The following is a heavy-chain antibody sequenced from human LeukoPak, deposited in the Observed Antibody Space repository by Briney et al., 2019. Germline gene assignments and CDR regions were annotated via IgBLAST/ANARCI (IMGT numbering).Heavy chain of an antibody. CDR2: IIGSGGNT. CDR1: GFPFSSYA. V-gene: IGHV3-23*01. Sequence: GGSLRLSFAASGFPFSSYAMSWVRPAPGQGLGWVSAIIGSGGNTYYSDSVKGRFTISRDNSKNTLYLQMNSLRAEDTAVYYCAKGPYSGFSWGQGTLVTVSA. D-gene: IGHD1-26*01. CDR3: AKGPYSGFS. J-gene: IGHJ5*02.